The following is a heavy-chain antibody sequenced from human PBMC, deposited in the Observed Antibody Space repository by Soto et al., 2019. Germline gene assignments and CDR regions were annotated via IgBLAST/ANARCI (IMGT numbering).Heavy chain of an antibody. CDR1: GYAFTSFG. CDR3: ARDNTDAYDI. Sequence: QVQLVQSGAEVKKPGASVKVSCKASGYAFTSFGITWVRQAPGQGLEWMGWIGTYHGNTNYAQKLQGRVTMTRDTSTTTAHMELRSLTSDDTAVYYCARDNTDAYDIWGQGTMVTVSS. J-gene: IGHJ3*02. V-gene: IGHV1-18*01. CDR2: IGTYHGNT.